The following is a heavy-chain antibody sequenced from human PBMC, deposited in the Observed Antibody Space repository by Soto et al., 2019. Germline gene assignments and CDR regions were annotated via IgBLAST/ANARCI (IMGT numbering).Heavy chain of an antibody. J-gene: IGHJ4*02. CDR2: ISGTGAGT. CDR1: GFTFSSYA. V-gene: IGHV3-23*01. D-gene: IGHD3-10*01. Sequence: EVQMLESGGGLVQPGGSLGLSCAASGFTFSSYAMSWVRQAPGKGLEWVSTISGTGAGTYYADSVKGRFTISRDNSKNTRYLQRNGLRAEDTVVYYCAKLWCGELAHFEYWGQGSLVTVSS. CDR3: AKLWCGELAHFEY.